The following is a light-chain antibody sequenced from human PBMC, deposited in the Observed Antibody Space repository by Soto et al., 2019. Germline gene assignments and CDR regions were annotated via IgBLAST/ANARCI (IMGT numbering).Light chain of an antibody. CDR2: WAS. V-gene: IGKV4-1*01. Sequence: DIVMTQSPDSLAVSLGERATINCKSSQSVLYSSNNKNYLAWYQQKPGQPPKLLIYWASTRESGVPDRFSGSWSGTDFTLTISSLQAEDGAVYYCQQYYSTPRTFGQGTKLEIK. CDR3: QQYYSTPRT. J-gene: IGKJ2*01. CDR1: QSVLYSSNNKNY.